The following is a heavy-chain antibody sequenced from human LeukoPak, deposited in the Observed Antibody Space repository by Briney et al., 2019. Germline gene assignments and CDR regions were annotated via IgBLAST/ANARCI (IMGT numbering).Heavy chain of an antibody. V-gene: IGHV1-69*13. D-gene: IGHD5-18*01. J-gene: IGHJ4*02. CDR1: GGTFSSYA. CDR2: IIPIFGTA. CDR3: ARDSQGYSYGTGWVPDY. Sequence: GASVKVSCKASGGTFSSYAISWVRQAPGQGLEWMGGIIPIFGTANYAQKFQGRVTITADESTSTAYMELSSLRSEDTAVYYCARDSQGYSYGTGWVPDYWGQGTPVTVSS.